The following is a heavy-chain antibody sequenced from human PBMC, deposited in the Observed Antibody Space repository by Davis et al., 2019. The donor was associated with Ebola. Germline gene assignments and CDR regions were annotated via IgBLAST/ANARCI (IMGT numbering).Heavy chain of an antibody. D-gene: IGHD5-24*01. CDR3: AREQMTTLFFYGMDV. CDR1: GFTFSSYW. Sequence: PGGSLRLSCAASGFTFSSYWMNWVRQAPGKGLEWVANIKEDGSEKYNVDSVKGRITISRDNAKKSLYLQMNSLRAEDTAVYYCAREQMTTLFFYGMDVWGKGTTVTVSS. J-gene: IGHJ6*04. V-gene: IGHV3-7*01. CDR2: IKEDGSEK.